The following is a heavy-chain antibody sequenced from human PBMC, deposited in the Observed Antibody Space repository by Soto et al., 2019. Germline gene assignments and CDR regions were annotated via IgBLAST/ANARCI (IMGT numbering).Heavy chain of an antibody. CDR2: ISYDGSNK. J-gene: IGHJ4*02. V-gene: IGHV3-30*18. D-gene: IGHD5-12*01. Sequence: GGTLRLPCAASGFTFSSYGMDWVRQAPGKGLEWVAVISYDGSNKYYADSVKGRFTISRDNCRNTLYLQMNSLRAEDTAMYYCAKEEVRYSGYDKHFDYWGQGTLVTVSS. CDR1: GFTFSSYG. CDR3: AKEEVRYSGYDKHFDY.